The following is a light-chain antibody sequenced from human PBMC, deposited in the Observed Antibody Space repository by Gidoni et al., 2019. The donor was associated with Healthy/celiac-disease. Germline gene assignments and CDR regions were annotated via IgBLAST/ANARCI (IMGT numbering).Light chain of an antibody. CDR2: GAS. J-gene: IGKJ3*01. CDR1: QSVSSN. V-gene: IGKV3-15*01. CDR3: QQYNNWPPFD. Sequence: IVMTQSPATLSVSPGERATLPCRASQSVSSNLAWYQQKPGQAPRLLIYGASTRATGTPARFSGSGSETEFTLTISSLQSEDFAVYYCQQYNNWPPFDFGPGTKVDIK.